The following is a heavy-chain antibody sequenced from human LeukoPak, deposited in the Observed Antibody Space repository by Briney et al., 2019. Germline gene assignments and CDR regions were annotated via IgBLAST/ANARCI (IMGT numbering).Heavy chain of an antibody. CDR3: GRDGKGYGSGGSGYNAFDI. D-gene: IGHD2-15*01. CDR2: IIPIFGTA. V-gene: IGHV1-69*01. Sequence: SVKVSCKASGGTFSSYAISWVRQAPGQGLEWMGGIIPIFGTANYAQKFQGRVTITADESTSTAYMELSSLRSEDTAVYYCGRDGKGYGSGGSGYNAFDIWAKGQWSPSLQ. J-gene: IGHJ3*02. CDR1: GGTFSSYA.